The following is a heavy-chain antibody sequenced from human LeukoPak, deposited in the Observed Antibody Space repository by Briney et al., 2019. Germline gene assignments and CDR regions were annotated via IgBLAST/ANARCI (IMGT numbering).Heavy chain of an antibody. CDR1: GYTFTGYY. CDR3: VRQVGYYSGGTYYFYYMDV. J-gene: IGHJ6*03. D-gene: IGHD2-15*01. V-gene: IGHV1-2*02. Sequence: ASVKVSCKASGYTFTGYYMHWVRQAPGQGLEWMGWINPNSGGTNYAQKFQGRVTMTRDTSISTAYLQWSSLKASDTAMYYCVRQVGYYSGGTYYFYYMDVWGKGTTVTVSS. CDR2: INPNSGGT.